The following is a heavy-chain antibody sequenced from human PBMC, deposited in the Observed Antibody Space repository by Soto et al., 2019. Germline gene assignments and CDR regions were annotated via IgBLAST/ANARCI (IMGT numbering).Heavy chain of an antibody. V-gene: IGHV1-69*01. J-gene: IGHJ4*02. CDR2: ITPMFGTP. D-gene: IGHD3-22*01. CDR1: GDTFSSYS. Sequence: QVRLVQSGAEVNKPGSSVKVSCKASGDTFSSYSISWVRQAPGQGLEWMGGITPMFGTPNYAQKFQGRVTVTADESTSTAYMELSSLRSEDTAMYYCARDGTLYDSSAYYYLYWGQVTLVTVSS. CDR3: ARDGTLYDSSAYYYLY.